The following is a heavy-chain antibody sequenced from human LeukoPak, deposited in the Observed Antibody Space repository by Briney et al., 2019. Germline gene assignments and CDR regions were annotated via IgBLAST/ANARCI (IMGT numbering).Heavy chain of an antibody. V-gene: IGHV4-39*07. J-gene: IGHJ4*02. CDR2: IYYSGST. CDR1: GGSISSSSYY. CDR3: ARGPAYSGSYYYYFDY. Sequence: SETLSLTCTVSGGSISSSSYYWGWIRQPPGKGLEWIGSIYYSGSTYYNPSLKSRLTISVDTSKNQFSLKLSSVTAADTAVYYCARGPAYSGSYYYYFDYWGQGTLVTVSS. D-gene: IGHD1-26*01.